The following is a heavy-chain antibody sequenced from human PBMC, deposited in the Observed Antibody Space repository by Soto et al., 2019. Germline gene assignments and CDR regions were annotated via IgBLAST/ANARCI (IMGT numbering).Heavy chain of an antibody. Sequence: QVQLVQSGAEVKKPGASVKVSCKASGYTFSSYDITWVRQAPGQGLEWMGWVNPDSGNTGYAQKFQGRVTMTRDFFKNTAYRELSSLRSEDTAVYYCARRARMGAKLWLPFALWAQGSLVTVSS. CDR2: VNPDSGNT. CDR1: GYTFSSYD. D-gene: IGHD5-18*01. CDR3: ARRARMGAKLWLPFAL. J-gene: IGHJ4*02. V-gene: IGHV1-8*01.